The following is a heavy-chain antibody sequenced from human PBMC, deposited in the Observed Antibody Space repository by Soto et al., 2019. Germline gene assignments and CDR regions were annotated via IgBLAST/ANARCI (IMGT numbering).Heavy chain of an antibody. J-gene: IGHJ4*02. CDR3: ARDMDPRYYDSSRAAVGFDY. Sequence: QVQLVQSGAEVKKPGSSVKVSCKASGGTFSSYAISWVRQAPGQGLEWMGGIIPIFGTANYAQKFQGRVTITADESTSTAYMELSSLRSEDTAVYYCARDMDPRYYDSSRAAVGFDYWGQGTLVTVSS. CDR2: IIPIFGTA. D-gene: IGHD3-22*01. CDR1: GGTFSSYA. V-gene: IGHV1-69*01.